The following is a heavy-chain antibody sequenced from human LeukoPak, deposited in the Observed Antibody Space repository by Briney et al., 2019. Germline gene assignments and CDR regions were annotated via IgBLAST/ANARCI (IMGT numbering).Heavy chain of an antibody. CDR3: ATCSAGSCYPDAFDI. CDR1: GYTLTELS. V-gene: IGHV1-24*01. CDR2: FDPEDGET. J-gene: IGHJ3*02. D-gene: IGHD2-15*01. Sequence: GASVKVSCKVSGYTLTELSMHWVRQAPGKGLEWMGGFDPEDGETIYAQKFQGRVTMTEDTSTDTAYMELSSLRSEDTAVYYCATCSAGSCYPDAFDIWGQGTMVTVSS.